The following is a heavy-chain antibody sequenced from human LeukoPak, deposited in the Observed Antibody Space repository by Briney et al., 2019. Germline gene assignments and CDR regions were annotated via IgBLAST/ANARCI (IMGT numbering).Heavy chain of an antibody. Sequence: GGSLRLSCIASGFTFSNYVMHWVRQAPGKGLEWVSYISSSTGTIYYADSVKGRFTISRDNAKNSLYLQMNSLRDEDTAVYYCARPLSYSSSAALGYWGQGTLVTVSS. J-gene: IGHJ4*02. D-gene: IGHD6-13*01. CDR1: GFTFSNYV. CDR3: ARPLSYSSSAALGY. CDR2: ISSSTGTI. V-gene: IGHV3-48*02.